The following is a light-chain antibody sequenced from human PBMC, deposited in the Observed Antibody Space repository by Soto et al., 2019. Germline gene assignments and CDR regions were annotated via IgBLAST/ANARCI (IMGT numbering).Light chain of an antibody. CDR2: DVN. Sequence: QSALTQPASLPGSPGQSITISCTGTSSDVGAYDSVSWYQQHPGKAPKLMIYDVNNRPSGVSNRFSGSKSGNTASLTISGLQTEDEADYYCSSYTSSYTLVFGGGTKVPVL. CDR3: SSYTSSYTLV. J-gene: IGLJ2*01. CDR1: SSDVGAYDS. V-gene: IGLV2-14*01.